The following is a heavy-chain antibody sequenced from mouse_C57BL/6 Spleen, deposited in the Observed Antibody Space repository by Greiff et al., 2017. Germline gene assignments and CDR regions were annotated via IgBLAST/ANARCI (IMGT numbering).Heavy chain of an antibody. CDR3: ARHGGSDYYAMDY. CDR1: GFSLTSYG. D-gene: IGHD1-1*02. V-gene: IGHV2-6-1*01. Sequence: VQLQQSGPGLVAPSQSLSITCTVSGFSLTSYGVHWVRQPPGKGLEWLVVIWSDGSTTYNSALKSRLSISKDNSKSQVFLKMNSLQTDDTAMYYCARHGGSDYYAMDYWGQGTSVTVSS. CDR2: IWSDGST. J-gene: IGHJ4*01.